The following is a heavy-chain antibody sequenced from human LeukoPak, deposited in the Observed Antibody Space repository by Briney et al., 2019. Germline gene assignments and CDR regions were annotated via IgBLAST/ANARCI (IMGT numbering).Heavy chain of an antibody. J-gene: IGHJ4*02. CDR2: ISGSGGST. CDR3: ANSPGTCPTIFGVVRHFYL. CDR1: GFTFSSCA. D-gene: IGHD3-3*01. V-gene: IGHV3-23*01. Sequence: PGGSLRLSCAASGFTFSSCAMSWVRQAPGKGLEWVSAISGSGGSTYYADSVKGRFTISRDNSKNALYLQMNSARAEDTAVYYCANSPGTCPTIFGVVRHFYLWGQGTLVTVSS.